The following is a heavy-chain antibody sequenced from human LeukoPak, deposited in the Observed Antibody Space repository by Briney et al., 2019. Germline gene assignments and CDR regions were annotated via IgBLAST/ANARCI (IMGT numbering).Heavy chain of an antibody. V-gene: IGHV4-4*07. D-gene: IGHD3-10*01. CDR3: ARDPGSMVRGVTTYFDC. CDR1: GGSISSYY. CDR2: IYTSGST. J-gene: IGHJ4*02. Sequence: SETLSLTCTVSGGSISSYYWSWIRQPAGKGLEWIGRIYTSGSTNYNPSLKSRVTMSVDTSKNQFSLKLSSVTAADTAVYYCARDPGSMVRGVTTYFDCWGQGTLVTVPS.